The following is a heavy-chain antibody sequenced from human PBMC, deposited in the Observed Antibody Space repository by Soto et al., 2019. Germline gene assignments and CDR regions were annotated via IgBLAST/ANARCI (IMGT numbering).Heavy chain of an antibody. CDR1: GGSISSTNW. CDR3: ARRYCTNGVCYFDY. J-gene: IGHJ4*02. Sequence: SETLSLTCAVSGGSISSTNWWRWVRQPPGKGLEWSGEIYHSGSTNYNPSLKSRVTISVDKSKNQFSLKLSSVTAADTAVYYCARRYCTNGVCYFDYWGQGTLVTVSS. D-gene: IGHD2-8*01. V-gene: IGHV4-4*02. CDR2: IYHSGST.